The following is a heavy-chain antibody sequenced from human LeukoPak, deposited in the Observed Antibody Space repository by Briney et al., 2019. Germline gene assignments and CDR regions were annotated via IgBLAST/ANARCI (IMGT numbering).Heavy chain of an antibody. V-gene: IGHV3-20*04. J-gene: IGHJ4*02. CDR3: ASGSSSWQDY. CDR1: GLTFDDYG. D-gene: IGHD6-13*01. CDR2: INWNGVST. Sequence: GGSLRLSCVASGLTFDDYGMSWVRQAPGKGLEWVSGINWNGVSTGYADSVKGRFTISRDNAKNSLYLQMNSLRAEDTAFYYCASGSSSWQDYWGQGTLVTVSS.